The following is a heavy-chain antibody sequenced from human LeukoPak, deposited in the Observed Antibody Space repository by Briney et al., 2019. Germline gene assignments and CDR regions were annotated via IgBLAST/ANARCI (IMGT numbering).Heavy chain of an antibody. J-gene: IGHJ2*01. D-gene: IGHD3-10*01. CDR1: GFTFSRYG. CDR3: AKLPPGKYFDF. CDR2: ISYDGSNK. V-gene: IGHV3-30*18. Sequence: PGRSLRLACAASGFTFSRYGMHWVRQAPGKGLEWVAVISYDGSNKYYADSVKGRFTISRDNSKNTLYLQMNSLRAEDTAVYYCAKLPPGKYFDFWGRGTLIRVSS.